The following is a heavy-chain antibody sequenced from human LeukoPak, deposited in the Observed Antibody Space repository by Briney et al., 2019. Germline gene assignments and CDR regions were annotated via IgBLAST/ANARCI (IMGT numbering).Heavy chain of an antibody. J-gene: IGHJ5*02. Sequence: SVKVSCKASGGTFSSYAISWVRQAPGQGLECMGGIIPIFGTANYAQKFQGRVTITADESTSTAYMELSSLRSEDTAVYYCARGHCTNGVCYRLWFDPWGQGTLVTVSS. CDR1: GGTFSSYA. V-gene: IGHV1-69*13. D-gene: IGHD2-8*01. CDR3: ARGHCTNGVCYRLWFDP. CDR2: IIPIFGTA.